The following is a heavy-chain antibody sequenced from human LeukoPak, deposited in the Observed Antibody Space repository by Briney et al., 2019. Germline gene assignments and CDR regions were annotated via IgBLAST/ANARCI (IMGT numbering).Heavy chain of an antibody. Sequence: SVKVSCKASGGTFSSYAISWVRQAPGQGLEWMGGIIPIFGTANYAQKFQGRVTITTDESTSTAYMELSSLRPEDTAVYYCARGRYYYDSSGYYHFDYWGQGTLVTVSS. CDR2: IIPIFGTA. CDR3: ARGRYYYDSSGYYHFDY. CDR1: GGTFSSYA. J-gene: IGHJ4*02. V-gene: IGHV1-69*05. D-gene: IGHD3-22*01.